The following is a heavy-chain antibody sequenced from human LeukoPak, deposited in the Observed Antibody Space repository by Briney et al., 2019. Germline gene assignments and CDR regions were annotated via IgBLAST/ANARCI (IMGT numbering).Heavy chain of an antibody. D-gene: IGHD3-3*01. CDR2: IYHSGST. Sequence: SETLSLTCTVSGGSISSGGYYWSWIRQPPGKGLEWIGYIYHSGSTYYNPSLKSRVTISVDRSKNQFSLKLSSVTAADTAVYYCARDQGSITIFGVGYDAFDIWGQGTMVTVSS. CDR3: ARDQGSITIFGVGYDAFDI. V-gene: IGHV4-30-2*01. CDR1: GGSISSGGYY. J-gene: IGHJ3*02.